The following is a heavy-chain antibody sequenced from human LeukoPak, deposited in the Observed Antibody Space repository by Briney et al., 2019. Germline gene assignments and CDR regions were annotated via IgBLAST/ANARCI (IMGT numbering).Heavy chain of an antibody. J-gene: IGHJ3*02. CDR1: GFTFSIYS. D-gene: IGHD1-26*01. V-gene: IGHV3-21*04. CDR3: ARGGSYLSAFDI. CDR2: ISSSSSYI. Sequence: PGGSLRLSCEVSGFTFSIYSMNWVRQAPGKGLEWVSSISSSSSYIYYADSVKGRFTISRDNAKNSLFLQMNSLRAEDTAVYYCARGGSYLSAFDIWGQGTMVTVSS.